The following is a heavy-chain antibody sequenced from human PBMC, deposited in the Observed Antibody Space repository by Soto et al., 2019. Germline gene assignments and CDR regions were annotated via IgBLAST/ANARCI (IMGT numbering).Heavy chain of an antibody. V-gene: IGHV1-18*01. CDR3: ARVGYSSSWVHMDV. Sequence: ASVKVSCKASGYTFTSYGISWVRQAPGQGLEWMGWINAYNGNTNYAQKLQGRVTMTTETSTSTAYMELRSLRSDDTAVYYCARVGYSSSWVHMDVWGKGTTVTVSS. J-gene: IGHJ6*03. CDR2: INAYNGNT. D-gene: IGHD6-13*01. CDR1: GYTFTSYG.